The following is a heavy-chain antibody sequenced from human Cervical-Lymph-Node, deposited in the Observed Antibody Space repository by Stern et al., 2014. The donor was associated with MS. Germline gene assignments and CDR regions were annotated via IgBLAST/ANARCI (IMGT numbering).Heavy chain of an antibody. V-gene: IGHV1-69*01. CDR1: GGTLSNYA. D-gene: IGHD2-2*02. Sequence: VQLEESGAEVKKPGSSVKVSCTASGGTLSNYAISWVRQAPGQGLEWVGGIIPIFGAPTYAQKFQGRVTITADESTNIAYMELSSLRSEDTAVYFCARDPRRRSCRSPTCYTPLDYYYYPMDVWGQGTTVTVSS. J-gene: IGHJ6*02. CDR2: IIPIFGAP. CDR3: ARDPRRRSCRSPTCYTPLDYYYYPMDV.